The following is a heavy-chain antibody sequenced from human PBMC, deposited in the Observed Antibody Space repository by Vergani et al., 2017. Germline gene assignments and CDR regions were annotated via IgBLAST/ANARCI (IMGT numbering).Heavy chain of an antibody. CDR2: IYTSGST. CDR1: GGSIRSGSYY. CDR3: AREESSWYADSYYFDY. V-gene: IGHV4-61*02. Sequence: QVQLQESGPGLVKPSQTLSLTCTVSGGSIRSGSYYWSWIRQPAGKGLEWIGRIYTSGSTNYNPSLKSRVTISVDTSKNQFSLKLSSVTAADTAVYYCAREESSWYADSYYFDYWGQGSLVTVSS. J-gene: IGHJ4*02. D-gene: IGHD6-13*01.